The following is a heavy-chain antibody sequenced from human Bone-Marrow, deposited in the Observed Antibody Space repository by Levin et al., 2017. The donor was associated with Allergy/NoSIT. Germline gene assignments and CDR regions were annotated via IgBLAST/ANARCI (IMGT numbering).Heavy chain of an antibody. CDR1: GFTFSSYA. D-gene: IGHD6-6*01. CDR2: ISYDGSNK. V-gene: IGHV3-30*04. Sequence: PGGSLRLSCAASGFTFSSYAMHWVRQAPGKGLEWVAVISYDGSNKYYADSVKGRFTISRDNSKNTLYLQMNSLRAEDTAVYYCGRDPLVSGAARPIRGMDVWGQGTTVTVSS. J-gene: IGHJ6*02. CDR3: GRDPLVSGAARPIRGMDV.